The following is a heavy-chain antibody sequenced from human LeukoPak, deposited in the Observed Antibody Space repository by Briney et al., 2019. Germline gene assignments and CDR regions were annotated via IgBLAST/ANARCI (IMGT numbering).Heavy chain of an antibody. D-gene: IGHD6-19*01. CDR2: MNPNSGNT. CDR3: ARAVALTYYYYYMDV. J-gene: IGHJ6*03. CDR1: GYTFTSYD. V-gene: IGHV1-8*03. Sequence: AASVKVSCKASGYTFTSYDINWVRQATGQGLEWMGWMNPNSGNTGYAQKFQGRVTITRNTSISTAYMELSSLRSEDTAVYYCARAVALTYYYYYMDVWGKGTTVTVSS.